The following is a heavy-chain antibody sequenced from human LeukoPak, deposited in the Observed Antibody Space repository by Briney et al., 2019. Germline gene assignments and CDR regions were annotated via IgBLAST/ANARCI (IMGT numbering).Heavy chain of an antibody. D-gene: IGHD3-10*01. CDR1: GCTFSSYW. Sequence: PGGSLRLSCAASGCTFSSYWMSWVRQAPGRGLEWVANIKQDGSETYYVDSVKGRFTISRDNAKNSLYLQMNSLRAEDTAVYYCARVYSHTITMVRGVIGGWGQGTVVTVSS. V-gene: IGHV3-7*03. J-gene: IGHJ4*02. CDR3: ARVYSHTITMVRGVIGG. CDR2: IKQDGSET.